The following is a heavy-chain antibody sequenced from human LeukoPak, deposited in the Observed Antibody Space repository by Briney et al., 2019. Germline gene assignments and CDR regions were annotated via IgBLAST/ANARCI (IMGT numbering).Heavy chain of an antibody. J-gene: IGHJ4*02. Sequence: GGSLRLSCAASGFTFSSYSMNWVRQAPGKGLEWVSSISSSSSYIYYADSVKGRFTISRDNAKNPLYLQMNSLRAEDTAVYYCARGHIVVVTAHFDYWGQGTLVTVSS. D-gene: IGHD2-21*02. CDR1: GFTFSSYS. CDR2: ISSSSSYI. V-gene: IGHV3-21*01. CDR3: ARGHIVVVTAHFDY.